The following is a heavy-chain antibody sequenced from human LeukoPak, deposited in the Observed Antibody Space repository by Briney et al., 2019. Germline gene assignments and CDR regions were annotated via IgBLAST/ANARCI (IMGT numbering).Heavy chain of an antibody. D-gene: IGHD6-19*01. Sequence: GGSPRLSCAASGFTFSTYAITWVRQGPGKGLEWVSAIRPDGDRTYYTDSVRGRFTISRDNSRDTVYLQVNSLRVEDTAVYYCAREQSGTRGWYTVDYWGQGTLVTVSS. CDR1: GFTFSTYA. CDR3: AREQSGTRGWYTVDY. CDR2: IRPDGDRT. V-gene: IGHV3-23*01. J-gene: IGHJ4*02.